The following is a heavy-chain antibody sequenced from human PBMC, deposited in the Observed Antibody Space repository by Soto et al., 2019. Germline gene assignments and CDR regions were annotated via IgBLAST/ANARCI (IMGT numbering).Heavy chain of an antibody. V-gene: IGHV1-18*01. CDR1: GYTFTSYG. CDR2: ISAYNGDT. Sequence: ASVKVSCKASGYTFTSYGISWVRQAPGQGLEWMGWISAYNGDTKYAQKFQGRVTMTTDTSTTTAYMELRSLRSDDTAVYYCVRFCYTGKAVFYPGAQETVLPISS. J-gene: IGHJ5*02. D-gene: IGHD3-16*02. CDR3: VRFCYTGKAVFYP.